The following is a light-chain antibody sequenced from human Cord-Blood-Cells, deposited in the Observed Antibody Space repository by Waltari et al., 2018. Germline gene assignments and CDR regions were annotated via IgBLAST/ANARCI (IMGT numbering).Light chain of an antibody. CDR1: RRAFGGYNY. J-gene: IGLJ3*02. V-gene: IGLV2-14*01. CDR3: SSYTSSSTWV. CDR2: DVS. Sequence: QSALTQPASAPGSPGQPIPLSCPGPRRAFGGYNYVSWYQQPPGKAPKLMIYDVSKRPSGVSNRFSGSKSGNTASLTISGLQAEDEADYYCSSYTSSSTWVFGGGTKLTVL.